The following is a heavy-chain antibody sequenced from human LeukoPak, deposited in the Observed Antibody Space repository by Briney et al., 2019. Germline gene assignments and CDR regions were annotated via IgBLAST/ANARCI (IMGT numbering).Heavy chain of an antibody. CDR2: IYYSGST. CDR1: GGSISSSSYY. CDR3: ARLGPKTGLRYFDWSLPYYFDY. J-gene: IGHJ4*02. D-gene: IGHD3-9*01. Sequence: SETLSLTCTVSGGSISSSSYYWGWIRQPPGKGLEWIGSIYYSGSTYYNPSLKSRVTISVDTSKNQFSLKLSSVTAADTAVYYCARLGPKTGLRYFDWSLPYYFDYWGQGTLVTVSS. V-gene: IGHV4-39*01.